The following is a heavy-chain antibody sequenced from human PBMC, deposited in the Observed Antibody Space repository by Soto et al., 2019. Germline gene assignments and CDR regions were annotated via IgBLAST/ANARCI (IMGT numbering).Heavy chain of an antibody. CDR3: ARSVPAATRYYYYYGIDV. D-gene: IGHD2-2*01. V-gene: IGHV1-2*04. Sequence: GASVKVSCKASGYTFTGYYMHWVRQAPGQGLEWMGWINPNSGGTNYAQKFQGWVTMTRDTSISTAYMELSRLRSDDTAVYYCARSVPAATRYYYYYGIDVWGQGTTVTVSS. CDR1: GYTFTGYY. CDR2: INPNSGGT. J-gene: IGHJ6*02.